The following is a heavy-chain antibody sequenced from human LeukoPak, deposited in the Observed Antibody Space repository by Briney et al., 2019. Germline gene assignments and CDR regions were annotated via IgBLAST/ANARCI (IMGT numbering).Heavy chain of an antibody. Sequence: WGSLRRSGAASGFTFKNYKMNWVRQAPGKGLEGVSSISSSSTYIYYADFLKGRFNISRDNARNSLFLQISSLRAEDTAVYYCARERVVAVAGAYYYYGMDVWGPGTTVTVSS. CDR1: GFTFKNYK. V-gene: IGHV3-21*01. CDR2: ISSSSTYI. CDR3: ARERVVAVAGAYYYYGMDV. J-gene: IGHJ6*02. D-gene: IGHD6-19*01.